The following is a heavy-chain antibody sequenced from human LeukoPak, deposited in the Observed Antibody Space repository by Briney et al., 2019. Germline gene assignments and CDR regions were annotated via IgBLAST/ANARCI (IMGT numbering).Heavy chain of an antibody. V-gene: IGHV1-2*02. CDR3: AREGDSSSWSAWFDP. J-gene: IGHJ5*02. Sequence: ASVKVSCRASGYTFTGYYMHWVRQAPGQGLEWMGWINPNSGGTNYAQKFQGRVTMTRDTSISTAHMELSRLRSDDTAVYYCAREGDSSSWSAWFDPWGQGTLVTVSS. CDR2: INPNSGGT. D-gene: IGHD6-13*01. CDR1: GYTFTGYY.